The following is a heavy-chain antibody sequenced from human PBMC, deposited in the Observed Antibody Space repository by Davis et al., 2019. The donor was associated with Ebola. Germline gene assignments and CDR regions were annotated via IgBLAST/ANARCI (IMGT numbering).Heavy chain of an antibody. J-gene: IGHJ4*02. D-gene: IGHD3-3*01. CDR2: IGSDGDYT. Sequence: HTGGSLRLSCAASGFTFSGYWMHWVRQAPGKGLVWVSRIGSDGDYTSYADSVKGRFTISRDNARNSLYLQMNSLRDEDTAVYYCACTIFGVVSSFDHWGQGTLVTVSS. CDR3: ACTIFGVVSSFDH. V-gene: IGHV3-74*01. CDR1: GFTFSGYW.